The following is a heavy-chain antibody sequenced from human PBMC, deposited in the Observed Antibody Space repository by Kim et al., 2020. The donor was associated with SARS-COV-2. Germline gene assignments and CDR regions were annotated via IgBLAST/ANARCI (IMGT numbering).Heavy chain of an antibody. D-gene: IGHD3-22*01. CDR3: AREGYDTSPDYYFDY. Sequence: GGSLRLSCAASGFTVSSNYMSWVRQAPGKGLEWVSVIYSGGSTYYADSVKGRFTISRDNSKNTLYLQMNSLRAEDTAVYYCAREGYDTSPDYYFDYWGQGTLVTVSS. CDR1: GFTVSSNY. CDR2: IYSGGST. J-gene: IGHJ4*02. V-gene: IGHV3-53*01.